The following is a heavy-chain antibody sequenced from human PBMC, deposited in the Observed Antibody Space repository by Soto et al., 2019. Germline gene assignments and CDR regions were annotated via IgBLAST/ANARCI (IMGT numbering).Heavy chain of an antibody. D-gene: IGHD4-17*01. CDR1: GGSISSGDYY. CDR2: IYYSGST. J-gene: IGHJ6*02. CDR3: ARDTPQVLGLDYWGQGTLVTVSSGKLCARIKLVDFFFINVDVYDMDV. V-gene: IGHV4-30-4*01. Sequence: SETLSLTCTVSGGSISSGDYYWSWIRQPPGKGLEWIGYIYYSGSTYYNPSLKSRVTISVDTSKNQFSLKLSSVTAADTAVYYCARDTPQVLGLDYWGQGTLVTVSSGKLCARIKLVDFFFINVDVYDMDVWGQGTPVTVSS.